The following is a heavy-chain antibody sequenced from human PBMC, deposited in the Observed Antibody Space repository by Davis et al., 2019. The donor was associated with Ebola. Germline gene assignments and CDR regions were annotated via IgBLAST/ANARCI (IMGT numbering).Heavy chain of an antibody. CDR3: AKSSGGSSWYPFDY. CDR1: GFTFSGSA. Sequence: PGGSLRLSCAVSGFTFSGSAMHWVRQAAGKGLEWVGRIRSKANSYATAYAASVKGRFTISRDNAKNSLYLQMNSLRAEDTALYYCAKSSGGSSWYPFDYWGQGTLVTVSS. J-gene: IGHJ4*02. D-gene: IGHD6-13*01. CDR2: IRSKANSYAT. V-gene: IGHV3-73*01.